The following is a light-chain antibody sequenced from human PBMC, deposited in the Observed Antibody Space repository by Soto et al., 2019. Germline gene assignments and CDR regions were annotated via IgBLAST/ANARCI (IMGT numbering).Light chain of an antibody. CDR1: QSVSSSY. J-gene: IGKJ1*01. Sequence: FMLSQSPGTLSLSPGERATLSCRASQSVSSSYLAWYQQKPGQAPRLLIYGASSRAHGVPHRFSRSGSWTEFSITISRLVHADFAAYYCQQHGSSPSTFGQGTKVDIK. V-gene: IGKV3-20*01. CDR3: QQHGSSPST. CDR2: GAS.